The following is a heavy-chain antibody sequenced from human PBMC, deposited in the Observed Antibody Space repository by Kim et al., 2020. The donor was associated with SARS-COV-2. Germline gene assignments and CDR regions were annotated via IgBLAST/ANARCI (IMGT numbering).Heavy chain of an antibody. Sequence: GGSLRLSCAASGFTFSNYWMHWVRQNPGKGLVWVARINIDGSGTAYADSVKDRFTISRDNAKNTLYLQMSSLGAEDTAIYYCVRDLSYYGDAFDFWGQGTLVTVCS. CDR2: INIDGSGT. D-gene: IGHD4-17*01. CDR3: VRDLSYYGDAFDF. V-gene: IGHV3-74*01. J-gene: IGHJ4*02. CDR1: GFTFSNYW.